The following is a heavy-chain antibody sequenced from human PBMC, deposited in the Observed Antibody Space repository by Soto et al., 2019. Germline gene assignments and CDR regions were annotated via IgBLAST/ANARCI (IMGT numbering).Heavy chain of an antibody. D-gene: IGHD3-10*01. CDR2: IVPILGVP. V-gene: IGHV1-69*08. J-gene: IGHJ4*02. CDR1: GGTFSSYT. Sequence: QVQLVQSGAEVKKPGSSVKVSCKASGGTFSSYTVSWVRQAPGQGLEWMGRIVPILGVPNYAQRFQGRVTLTAAKGQNTAYMERRSLRSEDTAVYYCARDRYAYGSGSTIDYWGQGTLVTVSS. CDR3: ARDRYAYGSGSTIDY.